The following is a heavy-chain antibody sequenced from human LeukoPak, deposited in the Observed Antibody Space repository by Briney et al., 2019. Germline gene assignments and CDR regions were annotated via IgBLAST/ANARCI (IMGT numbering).Heavy chain of an antibody. J-gene: IGHJ1*01. Sequence: SETLPLTCAVSGYSISSGYYWGWIRQPPGKGLEWIGSIYHSGSTYYNPSLKSRVTISVDTSKNQFSLKLSSVTAADTAVYYSARLWGTVTPEYFQHWGQGTLVTVSS. CDR1: GYSISSGYY. D-gene: IGHD4-17*01. CDR2: IYHSGST. CDR3: ARLWGTVTPEYFQH. V-gene: IGHV4-38-2*01.